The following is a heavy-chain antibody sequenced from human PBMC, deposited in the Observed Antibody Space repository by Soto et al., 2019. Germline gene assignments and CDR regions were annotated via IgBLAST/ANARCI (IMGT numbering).Heavy chain of an antibody. J-gene: IGHJ4*02. Sequence: GGSLILSCAASGFTFISYAMSWVRQAPGKGLEWVSAISGSGGSTYYADSVKGRFTISRDNSKNTLYLQMNSLRAEDTAVYYCAKPYGDYEVNDXWGQGTLVTVSS. CDR2: ISGSGGST. CDR3: AKPYGDYEVNDX. V-gene: IGHV3-23*01. CDR1: GFTFISYA. D-gene: IGHD4-17*01.